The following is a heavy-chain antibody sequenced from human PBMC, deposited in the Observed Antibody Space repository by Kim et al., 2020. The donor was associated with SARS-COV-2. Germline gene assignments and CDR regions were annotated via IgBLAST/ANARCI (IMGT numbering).Heavy chain of an antibody. CDR1: GGSFSGYY. D-gene: IGHD5-12*01. CDR2: INHSGST. CDR3: ARGIVAMMRQYYYGMDV. V-gene: IGHV4-34*01. Sequence: SETLSLTCAVYGGSFSGYYWSWIRQPPGKGLEWIGEINHSGSTNYNPSLKSRVTISVDTSKNQFSLKLSSVTAADTAVYYCARGIVAMMRQYYYGMDVWGQGTTVTVSS. J-gene: IGHJ6*02.